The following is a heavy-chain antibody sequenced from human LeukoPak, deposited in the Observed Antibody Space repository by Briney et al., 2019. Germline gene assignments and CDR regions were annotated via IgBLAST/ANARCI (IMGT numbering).Heavy chain of an antibody. D-gene: IGHD6-13*01. J-gene: IGHJ4*02. CDR3: ARGAAADTAFDY. CDR2: IYYSGST. Sequence: KSSETLSLTCTVSGGSISSYYWSWIRQPPGKGLEWIGYIYYSGSTNYNPSLKSRVTISVDTSKDQFSLKLSSVTAADTAVYYCARGAAADTAFDYWGQGTLVTVSS. CDR1: GGSISSYY. V-gene: IGHV4-59*12.